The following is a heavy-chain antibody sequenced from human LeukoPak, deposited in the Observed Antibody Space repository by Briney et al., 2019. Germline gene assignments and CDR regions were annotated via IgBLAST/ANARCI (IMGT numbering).Heavy chain of an antibody. CDR3: AKDDGWIQFNS. Sequence: GGSLRLSCAASGFNFSSYGIHWVRQAPGKGLEWVAVISYDGSNKYYADSVKGRFTISRDNSKNTVILQMHSLRAEDTAIYYCAKDDGWIQFNSWGQGTLVTVSS. CDR2: ISYDGSNK. CDR1: GFNFSSYG. D-gene: IGHD5-18*01. J-gene: IGHJ4*02. V-gene: IGHV3-30*18.